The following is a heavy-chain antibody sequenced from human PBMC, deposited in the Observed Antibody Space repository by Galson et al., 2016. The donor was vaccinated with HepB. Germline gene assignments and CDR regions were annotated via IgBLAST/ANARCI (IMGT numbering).Heavy chain of an antibody. CDR2: VKQDGSEK. J-gene: IGHJ4*02. D-gene: IGHD5-18*01. CDR1: GFPLSSFW. CDR3: GRAQWIPARRAAYFDY. V-gene: IGHV3-7*04. Sequence: SLRLSCAASGFPLSSFWMNWVRQAPGKGLQWVANVKQDGSEKYYAESVKGRFTISRDNARNSMFLQMNSLRPDDTAVYYCGRAQWIPARRAAYFDYWGQEILVTVPS.